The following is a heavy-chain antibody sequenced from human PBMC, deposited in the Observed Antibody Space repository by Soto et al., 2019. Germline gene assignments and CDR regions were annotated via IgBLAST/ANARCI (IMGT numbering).Heavy chain of an antibody. D-gene: IGHD2-2*01. CDR2: IIPIFGTA. Sequence: GASVKVSCKASGGTFSSYAISWVRQAPGQGLEWMGGIIPIFGTANYAQKFQGRVTITADKSTSTAYMELSSLRSEDTAVYYCASWDCSSTSCYSCSFDYWGQGTMVTVSS. CDR1: GGTFSSYA. V-gene: IGHV1-69*06. CDR3: ASWDCSSTSCYSCSFDY. J-gene: IGHJ4*02.